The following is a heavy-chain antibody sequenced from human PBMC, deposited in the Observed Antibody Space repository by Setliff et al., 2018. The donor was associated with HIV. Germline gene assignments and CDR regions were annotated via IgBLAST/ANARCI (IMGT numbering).Heavy chain of an antibody. D-gene: IGHD3-16*02. CDR1: RYTLTELS. CDR2: FDPEHRKT. V-gene: IGHV1-24*01. Sequence: ASVKVSCKVSRYTLTELSMHWVRQAPGKGLEWMGSFDPEHRKTLYAQKFQGRVTMTQDTSTDTAYMELSSLRSDDTAVYYCARDPPLMITFGGVIVDDAFDIWGQGTMVTVSS. J-gene: IGHJ3*02. CDR3: ARDPPLMITFGGVIVDDAFDI.